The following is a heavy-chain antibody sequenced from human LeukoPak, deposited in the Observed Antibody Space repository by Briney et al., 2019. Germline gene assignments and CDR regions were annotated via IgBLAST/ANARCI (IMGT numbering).Heavy chain of an antibody. D-gene: IGHD3-10*01. Sequence: GGSLRLSCAGSGFTFNNYAMSWVRQAPGKGLEWVSAISGTGATTYYADSVKGRFAISRDNSKNTLYLQMTSQRADDTAVYYCAKDQRFGDLDDYRGQGTLVTVSS. CDR2: ISGTGATT. V-gene: IGHV3-23*01. CDR3: AKDQRFGDLDDY. CDR1: GFTFNNYA. J-gene: IGHJ4*02.